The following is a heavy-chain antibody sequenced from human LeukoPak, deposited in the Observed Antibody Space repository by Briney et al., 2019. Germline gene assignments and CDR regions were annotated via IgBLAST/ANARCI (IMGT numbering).Heavy chain of an antibody. CDR1: GFTFSDYA. CDR2: ISSSGGST. Sequence: GGSLRLSCAASGFTFSDYAMSWVRQAPGKGLEWVSAISSSGGSTYYADSVKGRFTISRDNSKNTLYLQMNSLRAEDTAVYYCAKAAHIVLVVYAIPADDAFDIWGQGTMVTVSS. V-gene: IGHV3-23*01. D-gene: IGHD2-8*02. CDR3: AKAAHIVLVVYAIPADDAFDI. J-gene: IGHJ3*02.